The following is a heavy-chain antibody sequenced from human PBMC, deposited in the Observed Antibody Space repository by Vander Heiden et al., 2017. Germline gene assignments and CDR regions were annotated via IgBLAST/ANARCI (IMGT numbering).Heavy chain of an antibody. D-gene: IGHD1-20*01. Sequence: QVQLVESGGGVVQPGRSLRLSGAASGFTFSSYGMHWVRQAPGKGLEWVAVIWYDGSNKCYADSVKGRFTISRDNSKNTLYLQMNSLRAEDTAVYYCARDHRARYSYYYYGMDVWGQGTTVTVSS. CDR3: ARDHRARYSYYYYGMDV. CDR1: GFTFSSYG. V-gene: IGHV3-33*01. CDR2: IWYDGSNK. J-gene: IGHJ6*02.